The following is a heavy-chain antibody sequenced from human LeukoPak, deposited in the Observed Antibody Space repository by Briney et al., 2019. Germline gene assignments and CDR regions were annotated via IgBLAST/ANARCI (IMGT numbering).Heavy chain of an antibody. D-gene: IGHD3-22*01. CDR1: GFTFSSYA. V-gene: IGHV3-23*01. Sequence: TGGSLSLSCAASGFTFSSYAMSWVRQAPGKGLEWVSAISCSGGSTYYADSVKGRFTISRENSKNTLNLQMNSLRAEDTAVYYCAKQMLQGYYDSSGYWPPFDYWGQGTLVTVSS. J-gene: IGHJ4*02. CDR3: AKQMLQGYYDSSGYWPPFDY. CDR2: ISCSGGST.